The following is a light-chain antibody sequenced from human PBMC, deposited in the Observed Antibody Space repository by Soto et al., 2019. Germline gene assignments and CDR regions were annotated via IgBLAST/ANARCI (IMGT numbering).Light chain of an antibody. Sequence: QSVLTQPPSASGTPGQRVTISCSGSSFNIGSNYVYWYQQLPGTAPKLLIYRNNQRPSGVPDRFSASKSGTSAPLAISGLRSEDEADYYCATWDDSLSGWVFGGGTQLTVL. J-gene: IGLJ3*02. V-gene: IGLV1-47*01. CDR1: SFNIGSNY. CDR3: ATWDDSLSGWV. CDR2: RNN.